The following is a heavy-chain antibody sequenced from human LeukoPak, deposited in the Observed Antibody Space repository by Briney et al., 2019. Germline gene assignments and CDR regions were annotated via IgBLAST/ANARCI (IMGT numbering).Heavy chain of an antibody. V-gene: IGHV3-23*01. CDR3: AKDRGYDFWSGYYPAY. D-gene: IGHD3-3*01. CDR2: ISGGGGST. J-gene: IGHJ4*02. CDR1: GFTFSSYA. Sequence: PGGSLRLSCAASGFTFSSYAMSWVRQAPGKGLEWVSAISGGGGSTYYADSVKGRFTISRDNSNNTLYLQMNSLRAEDTAVYYCAKDRGYDFWSGYYPAYWGQGTLVTVSS.